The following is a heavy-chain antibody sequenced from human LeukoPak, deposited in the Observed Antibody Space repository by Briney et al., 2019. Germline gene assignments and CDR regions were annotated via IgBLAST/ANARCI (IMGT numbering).Heavy chain of an antibody. J-gene: IGHJ4*02. CDR1: GFTFSSYG. CDR2: IYSGGST. Sequence: GGSLRLSCAASGFTFSSYGMHWVRQAPGKGLEWVSVIYSGGSTYYADSVKGRFTISRDNSKNTLYLQMNSLRAEDTAVYYCARGSGYDSSGYYDYWGQGTLVTVSS. D-gene: IGHD3-22*01. V-gene: IGHV3-66*01. CDR3: ARGSGYDSSGYYDY.